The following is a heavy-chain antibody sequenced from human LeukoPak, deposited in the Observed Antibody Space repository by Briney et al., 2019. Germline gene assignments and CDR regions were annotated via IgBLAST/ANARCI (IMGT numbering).Heavy chain of an antibody. CDR2: TYYRSRWYN. D-gene: IGHD3-22*01. J-gene: IGHJ6*02. Sequence: PSQTLSLTSAISVDSVSRNRAAWNWIRQSPSRGLEWLGRTYYRSRWYNTYVESVKSRITINPDTSKNQYSLQLNSVTPEDTAVYYCARAADSRGSGMGVWGQGTTVTVSS. CDR1: VDSVSRNRAA. V-gene: IGHV6-1*01. CDR3: ARAADSRGSGMGV.